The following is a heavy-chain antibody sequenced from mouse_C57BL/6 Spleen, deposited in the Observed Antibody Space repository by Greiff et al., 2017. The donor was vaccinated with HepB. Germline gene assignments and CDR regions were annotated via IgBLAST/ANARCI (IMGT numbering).Heavy chain of an antibody. CDR3: ASLLRLDY. Sequence: QVQLQHSGPELVKPGASVKISCKASGYAFSSSWMNWVKQRPGKGLEWIGRIYPGDGDTNYNGKFKGKATLTADKSSSTAYMQLSSLTSEDSAVYFCASLLRLDYWGQGTTLTVSS. D-gene: IGHD1-2*01. CDR2: IYPGDGDT. CDR1: GYAFSSSW. J-gene: IGHJ2*01. V-gene: IGHV1-82*01.